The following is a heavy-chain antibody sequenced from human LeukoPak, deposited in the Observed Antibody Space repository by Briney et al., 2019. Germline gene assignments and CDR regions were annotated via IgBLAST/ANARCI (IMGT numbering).Heavy chain of an antibody. CDR1: GGSFSGYY. CDR3: AKSTYYYDTFVNAFDL. Sequence: PSETLSLTCAVYGGSFSGYYWSWIRQPPGKGLEWIGEINHSGSTNYNPSLKSRVTISVDTSKNHFSLKLSSVTAADTAVYYCAKSTYYYDTFVNAFDLWGQGTVVTVSS. CDR2: INHSGST. V-gene: IGHV4-34*01. D-gene: IGHD3-22*01. J-gene: IGHJ3*01.